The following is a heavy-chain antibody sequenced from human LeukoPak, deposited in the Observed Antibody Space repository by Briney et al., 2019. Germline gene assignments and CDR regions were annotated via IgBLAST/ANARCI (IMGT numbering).Heavy chain of an antibody. CDR3: ARGSSFDGYCAPGACQAGYYDM. V-gene: IGHV4-34*01. CDR2: INCAGNT. J-gene: IGHJ4*02. D-gene: IGHD2-2*03. Sequence: AETLSLTCAVYGDSFSRYLWNWVRQSPGKPLEYLGEINCAGNTNYNPSLKTRVLLSVDKSKNQFSLRLTSVTAADTAVYFCARGSSFDGYCAPGACQAGYYDMWGQGTPVTVAS. CDR1: GDSFSRYL.